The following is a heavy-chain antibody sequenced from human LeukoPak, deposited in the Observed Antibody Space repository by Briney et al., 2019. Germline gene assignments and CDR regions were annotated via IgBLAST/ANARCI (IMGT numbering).Heavy chain of an antibody. CDR1: GFTFSSYA. J-gene: IGHJ6*04. D-gene: IGHD3-10*02. Sequence: GGSLRLSCAASGFTFSSYAMIWVRQAPGKGLEWVSYISSSGSTIYYADSVKGRFTISRDSAKNSLYLQMNSLRAEDTAVYYCAELGITMIGGVWGKGTTVTISS. CDR2: ISSSGSTI. CDR3: AELGITMIGGV. V-gene: IGHV3-48*03.